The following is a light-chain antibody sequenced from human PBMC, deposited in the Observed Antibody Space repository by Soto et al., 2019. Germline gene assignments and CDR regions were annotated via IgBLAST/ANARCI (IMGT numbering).Light chain of an antibody. J-gene: IGKJ1*01. Sequence: EDGITQSPRTQYKKQGERATLSCRASQSVGSDFLAWYQQRPGQPPRILIFGASGRATGIPDRFSGSGSGTDFTLTISRLEPEDFAVYYWQQYGSLSWALGQGTKV. V-gene: IGKV3-20*01. CDR1: QSVGSDF. CDR2: GAS. CDR3: QQYGSLSWA.